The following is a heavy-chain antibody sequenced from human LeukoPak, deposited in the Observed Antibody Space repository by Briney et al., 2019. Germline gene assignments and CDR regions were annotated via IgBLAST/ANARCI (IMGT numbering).Heavy chain of an antibody. CDR2: ISSSSNTI. V-gene: IGHV3-48*02. CDR3: ARDILGATKGGGDY. D-gene: IGHD1-26*01. Sequence: GGSLRLSCAASGFTFSTYSMNWVRQAPGKGLEWVSYISSSSNTIYYADSVKGRFTLSRDNAKNSLYLQMNSLRDEDTAVYFCARDILGATKGGGDYWGQGTLVTVSS. J-gene: IGHJ4*02. CDR1: GFTFSTYS.